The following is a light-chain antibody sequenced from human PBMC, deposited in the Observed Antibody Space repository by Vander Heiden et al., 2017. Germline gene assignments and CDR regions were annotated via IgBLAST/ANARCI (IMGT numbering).Light chain of an antibody. CDR3: TYRDSSGNLV. Sequence: SSELTHDPAVSVALRQTVRITCQGDSLRSYYASWYQQKPGQAPVLVIYGKNNRPSGIPDRFSGSSSGTTAYSTITGAQAEDEAYYYCTYRDSSGNLVFGGGTKLTVL. J-gene: IGLJ3*02. CDR1: SLRSYY. V-gene: IGLV3-19*01. CDR2: GKN.